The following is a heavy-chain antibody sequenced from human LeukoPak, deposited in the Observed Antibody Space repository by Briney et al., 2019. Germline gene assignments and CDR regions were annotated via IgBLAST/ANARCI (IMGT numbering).Heavy chain of an antibody. J-gene: IGHJ6*02. CDR2: ISAYNGGT. V-gene: IGHV1-18*01. Sequence: ASVTVSCTASGYTFTGYAVTWVRQAPGQGLEWIGWISAYNGGTNYAQKFQGRVTMTTDTSTATGYMELRSLKSDDTAVYYCARDQLRYYGSGSYYSDMDVWGQGTTVTVSS. CDR3: ARDQLRYYGSGSYYSDMDV. CDR1: GYTFTGYA. D-gene: IGHD3-10*01.